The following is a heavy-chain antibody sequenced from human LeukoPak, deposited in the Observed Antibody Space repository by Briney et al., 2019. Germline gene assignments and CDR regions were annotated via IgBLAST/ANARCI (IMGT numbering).Heavy chain of an antibody. J-gene: IGHJ6*03. CDR1: GGSISGSSYY. V-gene: IGHV4-39*07. CDR2: IYYRGNT. CDR3: AREKRYFDWLLFENYYYYYMDV. D-gene: IGHD3-9*01. Sequence: SETLSLTCTVSGGSISGSSYYWGGIRQPPGKGLEGIGTIYYRGNTYYNPSLKSRVSISVDTSTNQFSLKLSSVTAADTAVYYCAREKRYFDWLLFENYYYYYMDVWGKGTTVTISS.